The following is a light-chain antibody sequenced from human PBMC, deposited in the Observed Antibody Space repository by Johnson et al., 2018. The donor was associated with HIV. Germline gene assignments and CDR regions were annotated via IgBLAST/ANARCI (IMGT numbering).Light chain of an antibody. J-gene: IGLJ1*01. Sequence: QSVLTQPPSVSAAPGQKVTISCSGSSSNIGRNYVSRYQQLPGTAPKLLIYENNKRPSGIPDRFSGSKSGTSATLGITGLQTGDEAYYYCGTWDSSLSAYVFGTGTKVTVL. CDR3: GTWDSSLSAYV. V-gene: IGLV1-51*02. CDR2: ENN. CDR1: SSNIGRNY.